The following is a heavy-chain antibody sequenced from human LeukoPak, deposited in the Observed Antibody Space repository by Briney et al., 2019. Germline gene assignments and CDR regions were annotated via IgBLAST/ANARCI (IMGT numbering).Heavy chain of an antibody. CDR3: ARDDYGDYGWFDY. D-gene: IGHD4-17*01. CDR2: IIPIFGTA. V-gene: IGHV1-69*06. J-gene: IGHJ4*02. CDR1: GGTFSSYA. Sequence: GASVKVSCKASGGTFSSYAISWVRQAPGQGLEWMGGIIPIFGTANYAQKFQGRVTITEDKSTSTAYMELSSLRSEDTAVYYCARDDYGDYGWFDYWGQGTLVTVSS.